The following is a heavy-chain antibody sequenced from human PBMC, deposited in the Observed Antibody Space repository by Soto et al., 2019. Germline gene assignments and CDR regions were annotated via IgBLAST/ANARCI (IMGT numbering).Heavy chain of an antibody. CDR3: ARSKYTTTWSGGLDY. V-gene: IGHV1-18*01. CDR2: ISADTGDT. J-gene: IGHJ4*02. CDR1: GYTFTNYD. D-gene: IGHD6-13*01. Sequence: ASVKVSCTASGYTFTNYDINWVRLAPGQGLEWMGWISADTGDTNYAQKLQGRVTMATDTSTSTAYMQLRTLRSDDTAVYYCARSKYTTTWSGGLDYWGQGTLVTVSS.